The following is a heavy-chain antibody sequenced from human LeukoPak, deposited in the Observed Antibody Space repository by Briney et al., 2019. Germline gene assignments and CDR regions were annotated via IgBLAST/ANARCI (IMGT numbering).Heavy chain of an antibody. CDR3: AKDIRGDGYNSRFDY. V-gene: IGHV3-43*02. CDR2: ISGDGGST. D-gene: IGHD5-24*01. J-gene: IGHJ4*02. Sequence: PGGXLRLSCAASGFAFDDYAMHWVRQAPGTGLEGVSLISGDGGSTYYADSVKGRFTISRDNKKKSLYLQMNRLREEDTALYYCAKDIRGDGYNSRFDYWGQGTLVTVSP. CDR1: GFAFDDYA.